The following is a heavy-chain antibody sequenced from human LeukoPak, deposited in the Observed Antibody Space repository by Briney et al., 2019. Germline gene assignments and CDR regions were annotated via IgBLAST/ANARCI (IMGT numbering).Heavy chain of an antibody. V-gene: IGHV4-59*01. CDR2: IYYSGST. D-gene: IGHD3-3*01. CDR3: ARGGTIFGVVIIEGDAFDI. Sequence: SETLSLTCTVSGGSISSYYWSWIRQPPGKGLEWIGYIYYSGSTNYNPSLKSRVTISVDTSKNQFSLKLSSVTAADTAVYYCARGGTIFGVVIIEGDAFDIWGQGTMVTVSS. CDR1: GGSISSYY. J-gene: IGHJ3*02.